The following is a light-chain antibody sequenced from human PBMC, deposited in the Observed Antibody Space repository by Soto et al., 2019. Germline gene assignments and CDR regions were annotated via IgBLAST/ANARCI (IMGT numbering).Light chain of an antibody. CDR1: NIGRYS. Sequence: SYELTQPPSETVAPGQTATITCEGNNIGRYSVHWYQQKPGQAPVLLAYDDSGRPSGIPERFSGSNSGNTATLTISKVEAGDESDYYCQVWDTNWQHPGVFGGGTKLTVL. CDR3: QVWDTNWQHPGV. CDR2: DDS. J-gene: IGLJ3*02. V-gene: IGLV3-21*02.